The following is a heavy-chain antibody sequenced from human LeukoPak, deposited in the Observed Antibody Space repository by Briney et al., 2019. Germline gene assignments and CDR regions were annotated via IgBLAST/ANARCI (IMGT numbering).Heavy chain of an antibody. Sequence: PGESLKISCKGSGYSFTSYWIGWVRQIPGKGLEWMGIIYPGDSDTRYSPSFQGQVTISADKSISTAYLRWSSLKASDTAMYYCARQRVPAAIDAFDIWGQGTMVTVSS. J-gene: IGHJ3*02. CDR3: ARQRVPAAIDAFDI. V-gene: IGHV5-51*01. D-gene: IGHD2-2*01. CDR1: GYSFTSYW. CDR2: IYPGDSDT.